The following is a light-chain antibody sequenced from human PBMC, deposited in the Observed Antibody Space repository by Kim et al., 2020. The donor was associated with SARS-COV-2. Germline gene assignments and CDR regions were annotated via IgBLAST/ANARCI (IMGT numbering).Light chain of an antibody. V-gene: IGKV1-17*02. Sequence: DIQMTQSPSSLSTSVGDRVTMTCRASQAIRNHLSWFQQKPGQAPERLVYAASSLQSGVPSRFSGSGSGTEFTLTISNLQSEDSATYYCLQYHTFPRTVGQGTKLEI. CDR1: QAIRNH. J-gene: IGKJ2*01. CDR3: LQYHTFPRT. CDR2: AAS.